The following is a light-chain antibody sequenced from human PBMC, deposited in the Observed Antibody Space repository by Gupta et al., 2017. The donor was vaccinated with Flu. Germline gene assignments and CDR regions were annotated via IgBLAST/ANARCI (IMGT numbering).Light chain of an antibody. CDR1: QSVSSY. V-gene: IGKV3-11*01. Sequence: EIVLTQSPATLSLSPGERATLSCRASQSVSSYLAWYQQKPGQAPRLLIYDASNRATGIPARFSGSGSGTDFTLTSSRREPEDFAVYYWQQRSTSITFGGGTKVEIK. CDR2: DAS. CDR3: QQRSTSIT. J-gene: IGKJ4*01.